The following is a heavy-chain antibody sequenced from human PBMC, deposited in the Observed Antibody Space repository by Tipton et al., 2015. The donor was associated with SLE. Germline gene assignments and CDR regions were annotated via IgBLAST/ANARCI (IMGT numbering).Heavy chain of an antibody. J-gene: IGHJ3*02. CDR3: ARERGGGNSDAYDI. CDR2: FYYSGST. V-gene: IGHV4-59*01. D-gene: IGHD4-23*01. CDR1: GDSISNYY. Sequence: TLSLTCTVSGDSISNYYWSWIRQPPGKGLEWIGYFYYSGSTNYNPSLRSRVTISVDTSKNQFSLKLNSVTAADTAVYYCARERGGGNSDAYDIWGQGTMVTVSS.